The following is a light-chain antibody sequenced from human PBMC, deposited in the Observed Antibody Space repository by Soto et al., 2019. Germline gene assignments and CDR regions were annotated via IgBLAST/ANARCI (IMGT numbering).Light chain of an antibody. J-gene: IGKJ1*01. CDR2: QAS. CDR1: QSISTW. V-gene: IGKV1-5*03. Sequence: DIQMTQSPSTLSASVGDRVTITCRASQSISTWLAWYQQEPGQAPKLLIHQASSLQSGVPSRFSGSGSGTDFTLTISSLHPDDVATYSCQQYNSYSPTFGQGTRVEIK. CDR3: QQYNSYSPT.